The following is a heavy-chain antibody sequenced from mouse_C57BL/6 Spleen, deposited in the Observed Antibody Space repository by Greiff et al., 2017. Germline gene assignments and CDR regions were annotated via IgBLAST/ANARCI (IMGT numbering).Heavy chain of an antibody. V-gene: IGHV10-3*01. J-gene: IGHJ2*01. D-gene: IGHD1-1*01. CDR1: GFTFNTYA. Sequence: EVKLVESGGGLVQPKGSLKLSCAASGFTFNTYAMHWVRQAPGKGLEWVARIRSKSSNYATYYADSVKDRFTISRDDSQSMLYLQMNNLQTEDTAMYYCVREGITTVVANYFDYWGQGTTLTVSS. CDR3: VREGITTVVANYFDY. CDR2: IRSKSSNYAT.